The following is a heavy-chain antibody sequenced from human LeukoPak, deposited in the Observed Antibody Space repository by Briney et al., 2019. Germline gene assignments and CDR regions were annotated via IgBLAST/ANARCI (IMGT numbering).Heavy chain of an antibody. CDR3: AKAAWGATWSYDY. CDR1: GFTFSNYA. V-gene: IGHV3-23*01. D-gene: IGHD1-26*01. J-gene: IGHJ4*02. Sequence: GGPLRLSCAASGFTFSNYAMSWVRQAPGKGLEWVSSISGSGATTYDADSVKGRFTISRDNSKNTLYLQMNSLRAEDTAVYYCAKAAWGATWSYDYWGQGTLVTVSS. CDR2: ISGSGATT.